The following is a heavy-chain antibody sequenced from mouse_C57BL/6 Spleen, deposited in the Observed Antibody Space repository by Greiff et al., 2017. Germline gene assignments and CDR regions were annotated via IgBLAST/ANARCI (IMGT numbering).Heavy chain of an antibody. CDR2: INPSSGYT. Sequence: VQVVESGAELARPGASVKMSCKASGYTFTSYTMHWVKQRPGQGLEWIGYINPSSGYTKYNQKFKDKATLTADKSSSTAYMQLSSLTSEDSAVYYCARSGNGNFDYWGQGTTLTVSS. CDR3: ARSGNGNFDY. V-gene: IGHV1-4*01. D-gene: IGHD2-1*01. J-gene: IGHJ2*01. CDR1: GYTFTSYT.